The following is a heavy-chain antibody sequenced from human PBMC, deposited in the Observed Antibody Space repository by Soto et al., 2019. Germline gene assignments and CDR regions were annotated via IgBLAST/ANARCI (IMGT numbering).Heavy chain of an antibody. V-gene: IGHV4-4*02. D-gene: IGHD3-22*01. J-gene: IGHJ6*02. CDR3: VRNGYYSLDV. Sequence: QVQLQESGPGLVRPSGTLSLTCAVSGDSIIGTGWWSWVRQSPGKGLDWIGEVSHSGATNYNPSLQSRVTISVDTSRNQFSLTLGSVTAADTAVYYCVRNGYYSLDVWGQGTTVTVSS. CDR2: VSHSGAT. CDR1: GDSIIGTGW.